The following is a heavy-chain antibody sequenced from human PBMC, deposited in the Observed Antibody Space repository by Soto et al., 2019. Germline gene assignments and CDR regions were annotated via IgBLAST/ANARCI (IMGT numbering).Heavy chain of an antibody. CDR3: ARGRRVNIAAPSSAEFVLDY. CDR1: GGTFSSYA. Sequence: SVKVSCKASGGTFSSYAISWVRQAPGQGLEWMGGIIPIFGTANYAQKFQGRVTITADESTSTAYMELSSLRSEDTAVYYCARGRRVNIAAPSSAEFVLDYWGQGTLVTVSS. CDR2: IIPIFGTA. V-gene: IGHV1-69*13. D-gene: IGHD6-6*01. J-gene: IGHJ4*02.